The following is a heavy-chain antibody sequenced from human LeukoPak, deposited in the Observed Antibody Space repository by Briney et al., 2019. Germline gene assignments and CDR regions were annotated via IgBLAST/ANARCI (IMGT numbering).Heavy chain of an antibody. CDR2: IHSSGST. Sequence: SETLSLTCTVSGGSVSSRSHFWGWIRQPPGKGLGWIGSIHSSGSTHYNPSLKSRVNLSIDTSKNQFSLKLSSVTAADTAVYYCARAKNYYYYYMDVWGKGTTVTVSS. V-gene: IGHV4-39*07. CDR1: GGSVSSRSHF. CDR3: ARAKNYYYYYMDV. J-gene: IGHJ6*03.